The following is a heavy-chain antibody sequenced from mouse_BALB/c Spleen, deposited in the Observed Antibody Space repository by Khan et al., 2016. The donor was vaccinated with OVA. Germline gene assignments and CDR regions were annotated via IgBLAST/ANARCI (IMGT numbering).Heavy chain of an antibody. J-gene: IGHJ2*01. V-gene: IGHV1-77*01. CDR2: IYPGSGNT. CDR1: GYTFTDYY. CDR3: ARIDTTSLDY. Sequence: QVRLQQSGTELTRPGASVKLSCKSSGYTFTDYYITWVKQRTGQGLEWIGEIYPGSGNTYYNEKFKGKATLTADKSSNTAYMQLSSLTSEDSAVYFCARIDTTSLDYWGQGTTLTVSS. D-gene: IGHD1-1*01.